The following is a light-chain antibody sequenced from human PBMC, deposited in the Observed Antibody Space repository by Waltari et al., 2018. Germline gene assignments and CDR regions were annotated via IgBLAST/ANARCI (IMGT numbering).Light chain of an antibody. CDR3: SSYTTGRTYV. CDR1: DTHIGRHNF. V-gene: IGLV2-14*03. CDR2: DVN. Sequence: QSALTQPASVSGSPGQSLPISCTGTDTHIGRHNFFSWYRQRPGEVPKLIIYDVNSRLSGISSRFSGSKFGNTASLTISGLQTEDEAVYYCSSYTTGRTYVFGTGTKVTVL. J-gene: IGLJ1*01.